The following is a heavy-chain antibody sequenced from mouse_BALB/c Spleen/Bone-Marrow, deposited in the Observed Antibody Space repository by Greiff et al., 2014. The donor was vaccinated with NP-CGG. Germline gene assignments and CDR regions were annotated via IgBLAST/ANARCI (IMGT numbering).Heavy chain of an antibody. V-gene: IGHV1S29*02. Sequence: VQLQQSGPELVKPGASVKISCKASGYTFTDYKMHWVKQSHGKSLEWIGYIYPYNGGTGYNQKFKSKATLTVDNSSSTAYMELRSLTSEDSAVYYCARGGDRYDDWFAYWGQGTLVTVSA. J-gene: IGHJ3*01. CDR1: GYTFTDYK. D-gene: IGHD2-14*01. CDR2: IYPYNGGT. CDR3: ARGGDRYDDWFAY.